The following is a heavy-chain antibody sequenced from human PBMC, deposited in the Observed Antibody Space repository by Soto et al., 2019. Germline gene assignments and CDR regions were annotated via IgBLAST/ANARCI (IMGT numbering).Heavy chain of an antibody. D-gene: IGHD1-26*01. Sequence: EVQLVESGGGLVQPGESLRLSCAASGFTFSYYWMHWVRQAPGKRLVWVSRIHSDGSSTTYADSVKGRFTISRDNAMNTVYLQMNSLRAEDTAVYYCARGDRGAFDLWGQGTVVTVSS. CDR3: ARGDRGAFDL. V-gene: IGHV3-74*03. CDR2: IHSDGSST. CDR1: GFTFSYYW. J-gene: IGHJ3*01.